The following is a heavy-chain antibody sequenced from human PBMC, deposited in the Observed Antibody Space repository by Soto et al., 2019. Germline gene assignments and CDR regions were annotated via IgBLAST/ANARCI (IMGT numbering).Heavy chain of an antibody. J-gene: IGHJ4*02. CDR1: GGSFSGYY. CDR3: ARLGESQNWGFDY. V-gene: IGHV4-34*01. CDR2: INHSGST. D-gene: IGHD7-27*01. Sequence: QVQLQQWGAGLLKPSETLSLTCAVYGGSFSGYYWSWIRQPPGKGLEWIGEINHSGSTNYNPSLKSRVTISVDTSKNQFSLKLSSVTAADTAVYYCARLGESQNWGFDYWGQGTLVTVSS.